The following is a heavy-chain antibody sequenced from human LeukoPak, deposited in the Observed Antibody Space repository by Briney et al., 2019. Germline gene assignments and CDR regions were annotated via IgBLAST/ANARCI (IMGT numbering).Heavy chain of an antibody. CDR1: GGSFSGYY. CDR2: INHSGST. J-gene: IGHJ4*02. Sequence: PSETLSLTCAVYGGSFSGYYWSWIRQPPGKGLEWIGEINHSGSTNYNPSLKSRVTISVDTSKNQFSLKLSSVTAADTAVYYCARGSPGPTAMVPDYFDYWGQGTLVTVSS. D-gene: IGHD5-18*01. CDR3: ARGSPGPTAMVPDYFDY. V-gene: IGHV4-34*01.